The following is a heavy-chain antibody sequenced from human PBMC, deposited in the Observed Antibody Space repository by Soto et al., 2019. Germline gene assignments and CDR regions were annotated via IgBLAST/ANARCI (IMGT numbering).Heavy chain of an antibody. D-gene: IGHD6-13*01. Sequence: ETLSLTCAVYGGSFSGYYWSWIRQPPGKGLEWIGEINHSGSTNYNPSLKSRVTISVDTSKNQFSLKLSSVTAADTAVYYCARGMYSSSWYTYYYGMDVWGQGTTVTVSS. CDR1: GGSFSGYY. V-gene: IGHV4-34*01. CDR2: INHSGST. J-gene: IGHJ6*02. CDR3: ARGMYSSSWYTYYYGMDV.